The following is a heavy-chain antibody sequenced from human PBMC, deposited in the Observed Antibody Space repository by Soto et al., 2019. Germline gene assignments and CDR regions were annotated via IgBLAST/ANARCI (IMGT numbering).Heavy chain of an antibody. V-gene: IGHV1-69*13. D-gene: IGHD5-12*01. Sequence: SVKVSCKASGGTFGSQGIAWVRQTPGQGLEWMGGFIAMLGTPTYAKKVQGRATITADESLTSSYLELRSLRSEDTAVYFCARVRSYTGYGWDNWFDPWGQGTLVTVSS. CDR1: GGTFGSQG. CDR3: ARVRSYTGYGWDNWFDP. J-gene: IGHJ5*02. CDR2: FIAMLGTP.